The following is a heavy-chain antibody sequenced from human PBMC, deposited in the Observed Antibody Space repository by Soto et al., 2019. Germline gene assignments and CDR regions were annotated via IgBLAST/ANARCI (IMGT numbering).Heavy chain of an antibody. CDR1: GYTFTSYG. V-gene: IGHV1-18*01. D-gene: IGHD3-22*01. CDR2: ISAYNGNT. J-gene: IGHJ5*02. Sequence: ASVKVSCKASGYTFTSYGISWVRQAPGQGLEWMGWISAYNGNTNYAQKLQGRVTMTTDTSTSTAYMELRSLRSDDTAVYYCARVLHYYDSSGYYSRWFDPWGQGTPVTVSS. CDR3: ARVLHYYDSSGYYSRWFDP.